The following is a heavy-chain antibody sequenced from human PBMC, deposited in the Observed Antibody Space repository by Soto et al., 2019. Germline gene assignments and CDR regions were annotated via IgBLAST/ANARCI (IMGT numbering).Heavy chain of an antibody. D-gene: IGHD3-9*01. Sequence: SETLSLTCTVSGGSISSYYWSWIRQPPGKGLEWIGYIYYSGSTNYNPSLKSRVTISVDTSKNQFSLKLSSVTAADTAVYYCARALSADYDILTGYYGPIKGWFDPWGQGTLVTVSS. CDR3: ARALSADYDILTGYYGPIKGWFDP. V-gene: IGHV4-59*01. CDR2: IYYSGST. CDR1: GGSISSYY. J-gene: IGHJ5*02.